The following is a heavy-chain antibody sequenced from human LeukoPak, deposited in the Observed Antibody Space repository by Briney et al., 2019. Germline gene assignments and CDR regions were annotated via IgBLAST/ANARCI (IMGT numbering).Heavy chain of an antibody. CDR3: ASWKDGSWFDP. V-gene: IGHV3-74*01. J-gene: IGHJ5*02. CDR1: GFTFSSYW. CDR2: INSDGSST. Sequence: PGGSLRLSCAASGFTFSSYWMHWVRQAPGKGLVWVSRINSDGSSTSYADSVKGRFTISRDNVKNTLYLQMNSLRAEDTAVYYCASWKDGSWFDPWGQGTLVTVSS. D-gene: IGHD1-1*01.